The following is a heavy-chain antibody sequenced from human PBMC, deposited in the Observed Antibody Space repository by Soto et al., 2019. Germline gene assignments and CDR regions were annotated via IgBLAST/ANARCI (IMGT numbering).Heavy chain of an antibody. V-gene: IGHV4-59*01. CDR1: RGYIRSYY. J-gene: IGHJ5*02. CDR3: ARFYSSPWFDP. CDR2: SYYSVST. Sequence: SETLSLHCTVSRGYIRSYYWSWIRQPPGKGLEGIGYSYYSVSTNYDPSLKSLVTLSVDTSKTQSSLKLSSVFAADTVVYYCARFYSSPWFDPWGQGTRVTVSS. D-gene: IGHD6-13*01.